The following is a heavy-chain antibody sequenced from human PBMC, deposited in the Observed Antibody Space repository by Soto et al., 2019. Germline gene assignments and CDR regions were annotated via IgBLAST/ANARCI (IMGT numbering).Heavy chain of an antibody. CDR3: ASEMAVAAAFDY. J-gene: IGHJ4*02. V-gene: IGHV3-66*01. CDR1: GFTVSSNF. CDR2: IYTDGST. D-gene: IGHD6-19*01. Sequence: DVQLVESGGGLVQRGGSLRLSCAAYGFTVSSNFLSWVRQAPGMGLEWVSIIYTDGSTYYADSVKGRFTVSRDDSENTLYLQINNLRGEDTAVYYCASEMAVAAAFDYWGQGTLVTVSS.